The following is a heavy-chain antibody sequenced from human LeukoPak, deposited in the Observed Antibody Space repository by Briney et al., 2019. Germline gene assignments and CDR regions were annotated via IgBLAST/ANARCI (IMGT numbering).Heavy chain of an antibody. D-gene: IGHD3-22*01. Sequence: GGSLRLSCEASGFTFSTYSMNWVRQAPGKGLEWVSSISSSSYYRYYADSVKGRFTISRDNAKNSLYLQMNSLRAEDTAVYYCARDQDSSSSLDYWGQGTLVTVSS. J-gene: IGHJ4*02. CDR1: GFTFSTYS. CDR3: ARDQDSSSSLDY. V-gene: IGHV3-21*01. CDR2: ISSSSYYR.